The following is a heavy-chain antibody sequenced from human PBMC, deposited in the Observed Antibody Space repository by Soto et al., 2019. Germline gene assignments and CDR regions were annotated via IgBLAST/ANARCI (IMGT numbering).Heavy chain of an antibody. D-gene: IGHD6-13*01. CDR2: IIPIFGTA. V-gene: IGHV1-69*06. CDR3: ARDDPHIAATRSYAYYYYGMDV. Sequence: SVKVSCKASGGTFSSYAISWVRQAPGQGLEWMGGIIPIFGTANYAQKFQGRVTITADKSTSTAYMELSSLRSEDTAVYYCARDDPHIAATRSYAYYYYGMDVWGQGTTVTVSS. CDR1: GGTFSSYA. J-gene: IGHJ6*02.